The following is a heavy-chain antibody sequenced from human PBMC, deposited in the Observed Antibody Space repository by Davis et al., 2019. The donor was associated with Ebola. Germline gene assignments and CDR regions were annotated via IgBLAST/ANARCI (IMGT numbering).Heavy chain of an antibody. CDR1: GFLFSSYA. J-gene: IGHJ4*02. Sequence: PGGSLRLSCAASGFLFSSYAMSWVRQAPGRGLEWVSSISASGGATFYADSVKGRIVMSRDNSNDTLYLHMNNQRAEDTAIYYCAKDLTSYYGSGDFFDYWGQGILVTVSS. CDR3: AKDLTSYYGSGDFFDY. D-gene: IGHD3-10*01. V-gene: IGHV3-23*01. CDR2: ISASGGAT.